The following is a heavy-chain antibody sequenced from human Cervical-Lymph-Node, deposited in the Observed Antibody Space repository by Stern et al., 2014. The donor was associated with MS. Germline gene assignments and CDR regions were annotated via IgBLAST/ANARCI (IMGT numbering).Heavy chain of an antibody. D-gene: IGHD1-26*01. J-gene: IGHJ4*02. V-gene: IGHV7-4-1*02. Sequence: QLVQSGSELKKPGASVKVSCKASGYTFTHYGINWVRQAPGQGLEWMGWINNNTGIPTYAQAFPGRFVFSFDASVSTAYLHISNLKADDTAIYYCARLRVGNITRDYWGPGTLVTVSS. CDR1: GYTFTHYG. CDR2: INNNTGIP. CDR3: ARLRVGNITRDY.